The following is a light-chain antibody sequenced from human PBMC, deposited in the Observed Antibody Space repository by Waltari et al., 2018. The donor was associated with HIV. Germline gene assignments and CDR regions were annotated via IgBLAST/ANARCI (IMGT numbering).Light chain of an antibody. CDR1: MRHLYSSI. Sequence: DVVVSQSPASTAVSVGERATLHCKPSMRHLYSSIAWYQQKPGQRPKLLIYWATTRESGVPDRFSGSGSGRDFTLTISNLQTEDVAVYYCQQYYSVPYTFGQGTKLEIK. CDR3: QQYYSVPYT. V-gene: IGKV4-1*01. CDR2: WAT. J-gene: IGKJ2*01.